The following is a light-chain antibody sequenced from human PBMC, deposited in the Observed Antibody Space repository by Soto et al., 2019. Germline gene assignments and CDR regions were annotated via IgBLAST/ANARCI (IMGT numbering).Light chain of an antibody. CDR3: QHYDNWPSRT. J-gene: IGKJ1*01. V-gene: IGKV3-15*01. CDR1: QSVSSN. CDR2: GAS. Sequence: EIVMTQSPATLSVSPGERATLSCRVSQSVSSNLAWYQQKPGQAPRLLIYGASTRATGIPARFSGSGSGTEFTLTISSLQSEDFAVYYCQHYDNWPSRTFGQGTKVDIK.